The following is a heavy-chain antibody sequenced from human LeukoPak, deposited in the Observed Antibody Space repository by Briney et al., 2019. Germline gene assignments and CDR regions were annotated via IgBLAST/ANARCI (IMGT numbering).Heavy chain of an antibody. CDR2: ISYDGSNE. Sequence: AGGSLRLPCAASGFTFRSYGMHWVRQAPGKGLEWVAVISYDGSNEYYADSVKGRFAISRDESKNTLYLQMNSLRAEDTAVYYCAKDANIAARANPEYWGRGTLVTVSS. J-gene: IGHJ4*02. V-gene: IGHV3-30*18. D-gene: IGHD6-6*01. CDR1: GFTFRSYG. CDR3: AKDANIAARANPEY.